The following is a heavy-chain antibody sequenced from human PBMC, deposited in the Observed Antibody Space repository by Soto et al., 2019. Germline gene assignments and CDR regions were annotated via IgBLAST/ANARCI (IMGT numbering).Heavy chain of an antibody. Sequence: QVQLVESGGGVVQPGRSLRLSCAASGFTFSSYAMHWVRQAPGKGLEWVAVISYDGSNKYYADSVKGRFTISRDNSKNTRYLQMNSLRAEDTAVYYCARATRKWLLLRFEDGMDVWGQGPTVTVSS. CDR1: GFTFSSYA. D-gene: IGHD3-22*01. CDR2: ISYDGSNK. J-gene: IGHJ6*02. V-gene: IGHV3-30-3*01. CDR3: ARATRKWLLLRFEDGMDV.